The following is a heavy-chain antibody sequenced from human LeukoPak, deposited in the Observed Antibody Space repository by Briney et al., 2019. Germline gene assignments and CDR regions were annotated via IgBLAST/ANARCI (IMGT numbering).Heavy chain of an antibody. Sequence: SETLSLTCTVSGGSISSYYWSWIRQPPGKGLEWIGYIYYSGSTNYNPSLKSRVTISVDTSKNQFSLRLSSVTAADTAVYYCSXXXXXXXLWGSYPSAFDIWGQGTMVTVSS. J-gene: IGHJ3*02. V-gene: IGHV4-59*08. CDR2: IYYSGST. CDR3: SXXXXXXXLWGSYPSAFDI. D-gene: IGHD3-16*02. CDR1: GGSISSYY.